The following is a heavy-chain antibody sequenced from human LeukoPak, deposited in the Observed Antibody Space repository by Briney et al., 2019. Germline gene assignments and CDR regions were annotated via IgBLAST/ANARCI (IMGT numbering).Heavy chain of an antibody. CDR2: ISWNSGSI. CDR1: GFTVDDYA. V-gene: IGHV3-9*01. J-gene: IGHJ3*02. D-gene: IGHD7-27*01. CDR3: AKDIRTGDQPDAFDI. Sequence: GGSLRLSCAAPGFTVDDYAMHWVRQAPGKGLEWVSGISWNSGSIGYADSVKGRFTISRDNAKNSLYLQMNSLRAEDTALYYCAKDIRTGDQPDAFDIWGQGTMVTVSS.